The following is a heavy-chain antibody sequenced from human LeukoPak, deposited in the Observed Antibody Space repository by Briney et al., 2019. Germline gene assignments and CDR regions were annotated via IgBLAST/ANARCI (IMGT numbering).Heavy chain of an antibody. CDR3: ARPIGDYYDSSGYHAFDN. CDR2: IYPGGSDT. J-gene: IGHJ3*02. D-gene: IGHD3-22*01. CDR1: GYSFTSYC. Sequence: GESLKISSKGSGYSFTSYCIGWVRQMPREKLEWRGIIYPGGSDTRNSPSFEGQVTSSADKSISTAYLQWSSLKASDTAMYYCARPIGDYYDSSGYHAFDNWGQGTMVTVSS. V-gene: IGHV5-51*01.